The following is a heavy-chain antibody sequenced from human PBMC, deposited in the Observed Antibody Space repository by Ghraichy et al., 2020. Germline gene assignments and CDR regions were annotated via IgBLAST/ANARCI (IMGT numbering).Heavy chain of an antibody. Sequence: SQTLSLTCTVSGDSINSGAYYWGWVRQPPDKGLEWIGSVYYTGTTKDSPSFKSRVSIYIDTSENQFSLGLTSVTAADTAVYYCARINSAIVSDWGQGTLVTVAS. CDR1: GDSINSGAYY. CDR2: VYYTGTT. V-gene: IGHV4-39*01. CDR3: ARINSAIVSD. J-gene: IGHJ4*02. D-gene: IGHD5/OR15-5a*01.